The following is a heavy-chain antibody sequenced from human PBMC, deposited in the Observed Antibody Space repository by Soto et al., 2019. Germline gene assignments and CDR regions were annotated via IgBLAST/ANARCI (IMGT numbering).Heavy chain of an antibody. V-gene: IGHV3-33*01. CDR1: GFTFSSYG. CDR3: ARDGSGSYPRIYYYYYYMDV. J-gene: IGHJ6*03. CDR2: IWYDGSNK. D-gene: IGHD3-10*01. Sequence: GGSLRLSCAASGFTFSSYGMHWVRQAPGKGLEWVAVIWYDGSNKYYADSVKGRFTISRDNSKNRLYLQMNSLRAEDTAVYYCARDGSGSYPRIYYYYYYMDVWGKGTTVTVSS.